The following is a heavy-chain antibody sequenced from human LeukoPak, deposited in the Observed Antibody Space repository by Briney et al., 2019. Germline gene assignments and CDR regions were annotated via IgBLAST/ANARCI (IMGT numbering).Heavy chain of an antibody. CDR2: INWNGGST. J-gene: IGHJ2*01. D-gene: IGHD2-2*02. Sequence: PGRSLRLSCAASGFTFDDYGMSWVRQAPGKGLEWVSGINWNGGSTGYADSVKGRFTISRDNAKNSLYLQMNSLRAEDTALYHCARRTPLAVPAAIDWYFDLWGRGTLVTVSS. CDR3: ARRTPLAVPAAIDWYFDL. V-gene: IGHV3-20*01. CDR1: GFTFDDYG.